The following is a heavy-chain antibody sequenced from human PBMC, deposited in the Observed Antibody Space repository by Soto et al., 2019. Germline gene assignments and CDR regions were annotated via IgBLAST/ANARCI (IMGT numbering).Heavy chain of an antibody. D-gene: IGHD2-8*01. Sequence: VQLVESGGGVVQPGRSLRLSCAASGFTFSSYAMHWVRQAPGKGLEWVAVISYDGSNKYYADSVKGRFTISRDNSKNTLYLQMNSLRAEDTAVYYCARAYCTNGVCRTVNWFDPWGQGTLVTVSS. CDR1: GFTFSSYA. CDR3: ARAYCTNGVCRTVNWFDP. V-gene: IGHV3-30-3*01. CDR2: ISYDGSNK. J-gene: IGHJ5*02.